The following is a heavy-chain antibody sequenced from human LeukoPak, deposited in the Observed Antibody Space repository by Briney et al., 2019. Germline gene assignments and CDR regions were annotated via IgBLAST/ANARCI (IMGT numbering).Heavy chain of an antibody. D-gene: IGHD1-26*01. CDR3: ARVQWELRGVGSYFDY. V-gene: IGHV3-7*01. J-gene: IGHJ4*02. CDR2: IKQDGSEK. CDR1: GFTFSSYW. Sequence: GGSLRLSCAASGFTFSSYWMSWVRQAPGKGLEWVANIKQDGSEKYYVDSVKGRLPISRDNAKNSLYLQMNSLRAEDTAVYYCARVQWELRGVGSYFDYWGQGPLVTVSS.